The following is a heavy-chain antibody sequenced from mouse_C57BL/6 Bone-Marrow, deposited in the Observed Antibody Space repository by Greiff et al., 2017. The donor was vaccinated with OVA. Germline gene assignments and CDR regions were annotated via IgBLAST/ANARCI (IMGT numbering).Heavy chain of an antibody. V-gene: IGHV3-1*01. CDR2: ISYSGST. CDR3: ARELRFYYFDY. D-gene: IGHD1-1*01. CDR1: GYSITSGYD. Sequence: EVKLMESGPGMVKPSQSLSLTCTVPGYSITSGYDWHWIRHFPGNKLEWMGYISYSGSTNYNPSLKSRISITHDTSKNHFFLTLNSVTTEDTATYYCARELRFYYFDYWGQGTTLTVSS. J-gene: IGHJ2*01.